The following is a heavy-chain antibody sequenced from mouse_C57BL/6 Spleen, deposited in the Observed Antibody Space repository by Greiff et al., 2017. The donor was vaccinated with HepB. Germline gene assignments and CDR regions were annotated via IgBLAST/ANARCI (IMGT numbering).Heavy chain of an antibody. V-gene: IGHV1-26*01. CDR3: ARKKVYDGYSAWFAY. D-gene: IGHD2-3*01. CDR1: GYTFTDYY. Sequence: EVQLQQSGPELVKPGASVKISCKASGYTFTDYYMNWVKQSHGQSLEWIGDINPNNGGTSYNQKFKGKDTLTVDKSSSTAYMALRSLTSEDSAVYDCARKKVYDGYSAWFAYWGQGTRVTVSA. CDR2: INPNNGGT. J-gene: IGHJ3*01.